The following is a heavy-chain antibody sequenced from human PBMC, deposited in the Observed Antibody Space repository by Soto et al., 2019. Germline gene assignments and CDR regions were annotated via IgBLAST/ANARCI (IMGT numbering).Heavy chain of an antibody. CDR3: AGAMFDWSTPFRYYYYGMDV. D-gene: IGHD3-9*01. CDR1: GFTFSTYW. CDR2: IKQDGSER. Sequence: GGSLRLSCAASGFTFSTYWMSWVRQAPGKGLEWVANIKQDGSERYYVDSVKGRFTISRDNAKNSLYLQMNSLRAEDTAVYYCAGAMFDWSTPFRYYYYGMDVWGQGTTVTVSS. J-gene: IGHJ6*02. V-gene: IGHV3-7*01.